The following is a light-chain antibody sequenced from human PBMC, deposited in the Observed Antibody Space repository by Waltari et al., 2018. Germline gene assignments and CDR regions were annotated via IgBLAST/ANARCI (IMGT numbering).Light chain of an antibody. CDR2: DAS. Sequence: DIQMTQSPSTLSASVGARATMTCRASQSIRSWLAWYQQKPGKAPKLLIYDASSLASGVPSRFSGSGSGTEFTLSISSLQPDDFATYYCQQYNSYSVYTFGQGTKLEIK. V-gene: IGKV1-5*01. CDR1: QSIRSW. J-gene: IGKJ2*01. CDR3: QQYNSYSVYT.